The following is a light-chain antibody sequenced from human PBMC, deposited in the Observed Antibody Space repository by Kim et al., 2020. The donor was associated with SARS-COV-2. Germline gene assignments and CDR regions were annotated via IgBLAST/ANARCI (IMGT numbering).Light chain of an antibody. CDR3: SSCTSGCSSVI. Sequence: SVTISSPGTSSDVGNYNRVSCYQQPPGTAPELVIYVVRDRPSGAPARFSGSKSGNTASLTISGLQAADEAHYYCSSCTSGCSSVIFGGGTQLTVL. CDR2: VVR. CDR1: SSDVGNYNR. J-gene: IGLJ2*01. V-gene: IGLV2-18*02.